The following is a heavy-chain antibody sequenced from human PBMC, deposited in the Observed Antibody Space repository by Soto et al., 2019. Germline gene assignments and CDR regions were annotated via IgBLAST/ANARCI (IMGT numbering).Heavy chain of an antibody. D-gene: IGHD3-3*01. CDR1: GGSISSGDYY. V-gene: IGHV4-31*03. J-gene: IGHJ6*02. CDR3: ARGTIFGVVISGYYYYGMDV. Sequence: QVQLQESGPGLVKPSQTLSLTCTVSGGSISSGDYYWSWIRQHPGKGLEWIGYIYYSGSTYYNPSLKRRFTISVDTSKNQFSLKLSSVTAADTAVYYCARGTIFGVVISGYYYYGMDVWGQGTTVTVSS. CDR2: IYYSGST.